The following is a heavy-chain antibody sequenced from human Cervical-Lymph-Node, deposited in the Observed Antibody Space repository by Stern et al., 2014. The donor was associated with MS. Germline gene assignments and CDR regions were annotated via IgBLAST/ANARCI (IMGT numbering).Heavy chain of an antibody. V-gene: IGHV1-2*02. CDR2: INPNSGGT. CDR1: GYIFTDYY. CDR3: ARGSGTAYDLRGDY. J-gene: IGHJ4*01. Sequence: DQLVESGAEARAPGASMKVSCKASGYIFTDYYLHWVRQAPGQGLEWLGWINPNSGGTNYAQNFQGRVTMTRDTSIGTAYMELRWLGSADTAVYYCARGSGTAYDLRGDYWGQGTLVTVSS. D-gene: IGHD3-3*01.